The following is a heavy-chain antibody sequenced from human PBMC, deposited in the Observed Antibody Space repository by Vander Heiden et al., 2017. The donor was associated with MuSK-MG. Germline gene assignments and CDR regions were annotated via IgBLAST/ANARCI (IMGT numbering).Heavy chain of an antibody. CDR3: ARDHDYGDYDAFDI. CDR1: GFPFSSYG. Sequence: VQLVESGGGVVQPGRSLRLSCAASGFPFSSYGVHWVRQAPGKGLEWVAVIGYDGSNKYYADSVKGRFTISRDNSKNTLYLQMNSLRAEDTAVYYCARDHDYGDYDAFDIWGQGTMVTVAS. J-gene: IGHJ3*02. CDR2: IGYDGSNK. D-gene: IGHD4-17*01. V-gene: IGHV3-33*01.